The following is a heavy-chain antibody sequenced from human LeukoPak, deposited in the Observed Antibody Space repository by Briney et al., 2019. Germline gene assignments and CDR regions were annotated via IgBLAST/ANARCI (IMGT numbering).Heavy chain of an antibody. V-gene: IGHV1-2*02. Sequence: ASVKVSCKASGYTFTSYGISWVRQAPGQGLEWMGWINPNSGGTNYAQKFQGRVTMTRDTSISTAYMELSSLRSEDTAVYYCATAVHYDFWSGLDYWGQGTLVTVSS. D-gene: IGHD3-3*01. CDR2: INPNSGGT. CDR1: GYTFTSYG. CDR3: ATAVHYDFWSGLDY. J-gene: IGHJ4*02.